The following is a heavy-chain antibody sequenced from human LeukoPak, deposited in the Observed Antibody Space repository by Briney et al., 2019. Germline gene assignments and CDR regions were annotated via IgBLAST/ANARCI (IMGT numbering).Heavy chain of an antibody. CDR2: ISSGGIYI. D-gene: IGHD3-9*01. Sequence: GGSLRLSCAAPGFTFSRYSMNWVRQAPGKGLEWVSSISSGGIYIYYADSVKGRFTISRDNAKNSLFLRMNSLRAEDTAVYYCASLEYYDILTGDNWFDPWGQGTLVTVSS. J-gene: IGHJ5*02. V-gene: IGHV3-21*01. CDR3: ASLEYYDILTGDNWFDP. CDR1: GFTFSRYS.